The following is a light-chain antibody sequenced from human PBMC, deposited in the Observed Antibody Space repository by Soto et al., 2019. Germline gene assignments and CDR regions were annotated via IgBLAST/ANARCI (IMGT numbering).Light chain of an antibody. CDR2: DVS. Sequence: QSVLXQPRSVSGAPGQSVTISCTGNSSDVGGYNYVSWYQQHLGKAPKLMIYDVSKRPSGVPDRFSGSKSGNTASLTISGLQAEHEADYYCCSYAGSYTYVFGPGTKVTVL. CDR1: SSDVGGYNY. J-gene: IGLJ1*01. V-gene: IGLV2-11*01. CDR3: CSYAGSYTYV.